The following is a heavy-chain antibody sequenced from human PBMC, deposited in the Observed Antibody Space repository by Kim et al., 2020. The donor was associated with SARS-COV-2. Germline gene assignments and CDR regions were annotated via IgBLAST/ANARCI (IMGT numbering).Heavy chain of an antibody. V-gene: IGHV3-30*04. J-gene: IGHJ4*02. CDR3: ARDPSKVPWNYFDY. CDR2: ISYDGSNK. CDR1: GFTFSSYA. D-gene: IGHD1-1*01. Sequence: GGSLRLSCAASGFTFSSYAMHWVRQAPGKGLEWVAVISYDGSNKYYADSVKGRFTISRDNSKNTLYLQMNSLRAEDTAVYYCARDPSKVPWNYFDYWGQGTLVTVSS.